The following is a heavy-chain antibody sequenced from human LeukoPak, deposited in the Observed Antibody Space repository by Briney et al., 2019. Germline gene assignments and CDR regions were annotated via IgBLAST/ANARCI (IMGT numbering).Heavy chain of an antibody. V-gene: IGHV1-2*02. CDR1: GYTFTRYY. D-gene: IGHD7-27*01. CDR3: ARRADWGADAFDI. J-gene: IGHJ3*02. CDR2: INPNSGGT. Sequence: ASVKVSCKASGYTFTRYYMHWVRQAPGQGGEGMGWINPNSGGTNYAQKFQGRVTMTRDTSISTAYMELSRLRSDDTAVYYCARRADWGADAFDIWGQGTMVTVSS.